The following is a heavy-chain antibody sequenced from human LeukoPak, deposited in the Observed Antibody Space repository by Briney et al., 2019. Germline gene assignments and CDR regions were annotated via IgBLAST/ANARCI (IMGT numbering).Heavy chain of an antibody. V-gene: IGHV3-7*01. CDR2: MKEEGGNI. J-gene: IGHJ4*02. CDR1: GFTFSTEW. D-gene: IGHD6-19*01. CDR3: TRDGCSGWCHDY. Sequence: PGGSLRLSCAASGFTFSTEWMGWDRQAPGKGLEWVATMKEEGGNIYYVDSVRGRFTISRDNAKNSLFLQMNSLRADDTAVYYCTRDGCSGWCHDYWGQGTLVTVSS.